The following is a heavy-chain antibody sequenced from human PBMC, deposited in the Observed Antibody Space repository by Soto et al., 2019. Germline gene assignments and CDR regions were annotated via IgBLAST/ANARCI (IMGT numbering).Heavy chain of an antibody. V-gene: IGHV2-5*02. D-gene: IGHD3-16*02. Sequence: SGPTLVNPTQTLTLTCTFSGFSLSTSGVGVGWIRQPPGKALEWLALIYWDDDKRYSPSLKSRLTITKDTSKNQVVLTMTNMDPVDTATYYCAHSITSPSYDYIWGSYRYAPFDYWGQGTLVTVSS. CDR1: GFSLSTSGVG. J-gene: IGHJ4*02. CDR3: AHSITSPSYDYIWGSYRYAPFDY. CDR2: IYWDDDK.